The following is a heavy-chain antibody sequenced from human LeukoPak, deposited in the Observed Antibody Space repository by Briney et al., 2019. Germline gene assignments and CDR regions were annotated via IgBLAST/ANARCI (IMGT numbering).Heavy chain of an antibody. CDR2: INPSTGGA. CDR1: GFTFTGYY. J-gene: IGHJ6*03. CDR3: ARRPVYFYYMGV. Sequence: GASVTVSCKASGFTFTGYYIHWVRQAPGQGLERMGWINPSTGGASYAQNFQDRVTMTRDTSNSTAYMEVTRLRSDDTAVYYCARRPVYFYYMGVWGKGTTVTVSS. V-gene: IGHV1-2*02.